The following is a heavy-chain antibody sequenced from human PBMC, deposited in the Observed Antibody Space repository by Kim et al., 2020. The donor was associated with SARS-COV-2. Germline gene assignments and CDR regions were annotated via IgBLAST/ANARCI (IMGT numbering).Heavy chain of an antibody. V-gene: IGHV3-9*01. J-gene: IGHJ4*02. CDR1: GFTFDDYP. D-gene: IGHD3-3*01. CDR2: ISWNSGSI. Sequence: GVSLRLSCAASGFTFDDYPMHWVLQAPGKVLVWVSGISWNSGSIVYADSVKGRFTISRDNAKNSLYLQMNSLRAEDTALYYCAKGGRFLEWLLGLGLDYWGQGTLVSVSS. CDR3: AKGGRFLEWLLGLGLDY.